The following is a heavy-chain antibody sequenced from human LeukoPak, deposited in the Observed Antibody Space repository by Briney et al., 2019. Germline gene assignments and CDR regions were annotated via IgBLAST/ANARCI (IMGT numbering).Heavy chain of an antibody. CDR2: IFPGDSDA. V-gene: IGHV5-51*01. CDR3: ARRRVGSGSYYNVGGYYFDN. CDR1: GYRFTSNW. D-gene: IGHD3-10*01. Sequence: GESLKISCKAYGYRFTSNWIGWVRQMPEKGLEWMGIIFPGDSDARYSPSFQGQVTISVDESISTAYLQWSSLKASDTAIYYCARRRVGSGSYYNVGGYYFDNWGQGALITVSS. J-gene: IGHJ4*02.